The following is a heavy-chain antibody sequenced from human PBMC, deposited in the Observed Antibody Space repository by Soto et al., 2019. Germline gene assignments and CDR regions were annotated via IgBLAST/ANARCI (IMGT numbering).Heavy chain of an antibody. D-gene: IGHD4-17*01. Sequence: ASVKVSCRASGYTFTSYAMHWVRQAPGQRLEWMGWINAGNGNTKYSQKFQGRVTITRDTSASTAYMELSSQRSEDTAGYYCARDQYLYGNYVTYYYYSGMDVWGQGTTVTVSS. V-gene: IGHV1-3*01. J-gene: IGHJ6*02. CDR1: GYTFTSYA. CDR3: ARDQYLYGNYVTYYYYSGMDV. CDR2: INAGNGNT.